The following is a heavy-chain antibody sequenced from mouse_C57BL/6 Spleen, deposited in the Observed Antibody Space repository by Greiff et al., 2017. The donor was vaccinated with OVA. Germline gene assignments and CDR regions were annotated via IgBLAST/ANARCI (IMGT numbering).Heavy chain of an antibody. Sequence: EVQLQESGPELVKPGASVKMSCKASGYTFTDYNMHWVKQSHGKSLEWIGYINPNNGGTSYNQKFKGKATLTVNKSSSTAYMELRSLTSEDAAVYYWARRGGYDGYYPYAMDYWGQGTSVTVSS. CDR3: ARRGGYDGYYPYAMDY. CDR1: GYTFTDYN. CDR2: INPNNGGT. J-gene: IGHJ4*01. V-gene: IGHV1-22*01. D-gene: IGHD2-3*01.